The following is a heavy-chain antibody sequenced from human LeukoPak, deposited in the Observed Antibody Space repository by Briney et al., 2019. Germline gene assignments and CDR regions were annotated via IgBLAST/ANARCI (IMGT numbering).Heavy chain of an antibody. V-gene: IGHV3-30*18. CDR2: ISYDGSNK. D-gene: IGHD6-13*01. CDR3: AKEISSSSSWYGDDAFDI. Sequence: GGSLRLSCAASGFTFSSYGMHWVRQAPGKGLEWGAVISYDGSNKYYADSVKGRFTISRDNSKNTLYLQMNSLRAEDTAVYYCAKEISSSSSWYGDDAFDIWGQGTMVIVSS. J-gene: IGHJ3*02. CDR1: GFTFSSYG.